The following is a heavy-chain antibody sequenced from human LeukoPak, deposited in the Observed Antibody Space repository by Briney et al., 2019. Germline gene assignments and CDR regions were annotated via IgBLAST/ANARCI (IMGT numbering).Heavy chain of an antibody. CDR1: GFTFRSYG. CDR3: AKESKETTRYYFDS. CDR2: ISYDGSNK. Sequence: PGKSLRLSCAASGFTFRSYGMHWVRQAPGKGLEWVAVISYDGSNKYYVDSVKGRFTISRDSSKNALYLQMNSLRAEDTAVYYCAKESKETTRYYFDSWGQGTPVTVSS. V-gene: IGHV3-30*18. D-gene: IGHD4-11*01. J-gene: IGHJ4*02.